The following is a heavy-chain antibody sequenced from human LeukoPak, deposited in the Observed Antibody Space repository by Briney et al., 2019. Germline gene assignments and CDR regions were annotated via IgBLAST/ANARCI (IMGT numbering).Heavy chain of an antibody. V-gene: IGHV3-23*01. Sequence: PGGSLRLSCAASGFTFSSYGMNWVRQAPGKGLEWVSGISGSGASTYYADSVKGRFTISRDKTKDMLFLQLNSLRSEDTGLYYCAKTMAAAADHPGDFWGQGTLVTVSS. CDR3: AKTMAAAADHPGDF. CDR2: ISGSGAST. CDR1: GFTFSSYG. J-gene: IGHJ4*02. D-gene: IGHD6-13*01.